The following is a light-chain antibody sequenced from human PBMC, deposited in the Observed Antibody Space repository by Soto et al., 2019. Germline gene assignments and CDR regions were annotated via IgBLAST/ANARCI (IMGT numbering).Light chain of an antibody. CDR1: QSVSNNY. V-gene: IGKV3-20*01. Sequence: EIVLTQSPGTLSLSPGERATLSCRASQSVSNNYLAWYQHKPGQAPRLLIYGASSRATGIPDRFSGSGSGTDFTLTIGRLEPEDFAVYYCQQYGSSPTFGQGTKVEIK. CDR3: QQYGSSPT. J-gene: IGKJ1*01. CDR2: GAS.